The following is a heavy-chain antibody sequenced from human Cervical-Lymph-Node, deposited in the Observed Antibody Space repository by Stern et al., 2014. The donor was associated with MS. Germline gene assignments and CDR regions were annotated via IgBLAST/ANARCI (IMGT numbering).Heavy chain of an antibody. Sequence: VQLVQSGAEVKKPGASVKVSCKASGYTFTSYDINWVRQATGQGLEWMGRMNPNSGNTGYAQKFQGRVTMTRNTSISTAYMELSSLRSEDTAVYYCARAYYDSSGYSVPFDYWGQGTLVTVSS. CDR1: GYTFTSYD. D-gene: IGHD3-22*01. CDR2: MNPNSGNT. CDR3: ARAYYDSSGYSVPFDY. J-gene: IGHJ4*02. V-gene: IGHV1-8*01.